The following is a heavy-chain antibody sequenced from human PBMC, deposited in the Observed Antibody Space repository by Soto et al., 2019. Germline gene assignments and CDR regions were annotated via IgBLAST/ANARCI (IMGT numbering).Heavy chain of an antibody. J-gene: IGHJ4*02. D-gene: IGHD6-6*01. CDR2: IYYSGST. CDR3: ARSSIEPRVFMYPFDS. V-gene: IGHV4-31*03. Sequence: PSETLSLTCTVSGGSISSGGYYWSWIRQHPGKGLEWIGYIYYSGSTYYNPSLKSRVTISVDTSKNQFSLKLSSVTAADTAVYYCARSSIEPRVFMYPFDSWGQGTLVTVSS. CDR1: GGSISSGGYY.